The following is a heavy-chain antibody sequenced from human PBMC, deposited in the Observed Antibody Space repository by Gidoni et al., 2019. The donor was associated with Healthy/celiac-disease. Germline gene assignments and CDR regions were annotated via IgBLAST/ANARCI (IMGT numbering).Heavy chain of an antibody. D-gene: IGHD6-13*01. CDR3: ARDLAAAGGAYYYYGMDV. CDR1: GFTVSRNY. CDR2: IYSGGSK. Sequence: EVQLVESGGGLIQPGGSLRLSCAASGFTVSRNYMSWVRQAPGKGLEWVSVIYSGGSKYDADSVKGRFTISRDNSKNTLYLQMNSLRAEDTAVYYRARDLAAAGGAYYYYGMDVWGQGTTVTVSS. V-gene: IGHV3-53*01. J-gene: IGHJ6*02.